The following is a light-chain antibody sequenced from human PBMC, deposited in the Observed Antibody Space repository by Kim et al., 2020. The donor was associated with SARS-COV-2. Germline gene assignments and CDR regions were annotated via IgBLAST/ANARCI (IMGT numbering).Light chain of an antibody. Sequence: VSPGQTTSVTCSGDELGDKYACWYQQKPGQSPVLVIYQDSKRPSVIPERFSGSNSGNTATLTISGTQAMDEADYYCQAWDSSTWVFGGGTQLTVL. CDR1: ELGDKY. J-gene: IGLJ3*02. V-gene: IGLV3-1*01. CDR3: QAWDSSTWV. CDR2: QDS.